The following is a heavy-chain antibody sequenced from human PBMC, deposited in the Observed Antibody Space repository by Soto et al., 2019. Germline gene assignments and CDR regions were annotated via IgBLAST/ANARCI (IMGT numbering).Heavy chain of an antibody. J-gene: IGHJ4*02. CDR3: AKDGRGSGSHYSSFGY. V-gene: IGHV3-53*01. CDR1: GFTVGNNY. CDR2: IYSTGTT. Sequence: EVQLVESGGGLIQPGGSLKLSCAASGFTVGNNYMSWVRQAPGKGLEWVSLIYSTGTTKYADSVKGRFTVSRDNAKNTLYIHMHSLRAEDTAVYYCAKDGRGSGSHYSSFGYWGQGTVVTVSS. D-gene: IGHD3-10*01.